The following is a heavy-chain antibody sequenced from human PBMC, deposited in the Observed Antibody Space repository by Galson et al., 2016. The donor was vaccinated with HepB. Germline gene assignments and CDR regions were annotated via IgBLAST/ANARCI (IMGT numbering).Heavy chain of an antibody. CDR2: IFHSGRV. Sequence: SETLSLTCAVSGVSITSNDWWSWVRQPPGQGLEWIGQIFHSGRVNYTPSLASRVTISIDTSNNHFSLRLTSVTAADTALYYCARQYWGGPSDYWGQRTLVTVSS. V-gene: IGHV4-4*02. CDR3: ARQYWGGPSDY. J-gene: IGHJ4*02. D-gene: IGHD2/OR15-2a*01. CDR1: GVSITSNDW.